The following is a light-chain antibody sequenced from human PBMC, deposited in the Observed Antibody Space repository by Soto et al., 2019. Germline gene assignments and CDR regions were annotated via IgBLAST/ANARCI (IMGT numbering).Light chain of an antibody. Sequence: ALTQPASVSGSPGQSITISCTGTSSDVGSYDLVSWYQQRPGKGPKLIIYEGSKRPSGVSDRFSGSKSGNTASPTISGLQTEDEADYYCCSYADVATYVFGGGTKVTVL. V-gene: IGLV2-23*01. CDR2: EGS. J-gene: IGLJ1*01. CDR3: CSYADVATYV. CDR1: SSDVGSYDL.